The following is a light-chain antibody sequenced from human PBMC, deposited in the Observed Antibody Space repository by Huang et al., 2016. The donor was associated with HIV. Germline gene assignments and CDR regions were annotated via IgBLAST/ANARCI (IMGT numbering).Light chain of an antibody. V-gene: IGKV1-NL1*01. J-gene: IGKJ1*01. CDR2: ATS. CDR1: QGISKS. CDR3: QQYQSVPWT. Sequence: DIQMTQSPSSLSASVGDRVTIICRASQGISKSLAWYQQKPGKAPNLLLYATSKLESGVPSRFSGSGSGTHYTRTISTLQPEDLATYYCQQYQSVPWTFGQGTKVAI.